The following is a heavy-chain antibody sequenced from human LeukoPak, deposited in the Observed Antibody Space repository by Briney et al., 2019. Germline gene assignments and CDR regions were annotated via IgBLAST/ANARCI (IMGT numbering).Heavy chain of an antibody. V-gene: IGHV3-7*05. Sequence: GGSLRLSCAASGFTFSNYWMSWVRQAPGKXLEWVANIKQDGSEEVYVDSVKGRFTISRDNAKNSLFLQMNTLRAEDTAVYYCARDPYSSTWSYGMDVWGQGTTVTVSS. D-gene: IGHD6-6*01. J-gene: IGHJ6*02. CDR3: ARDPYSSTWSYGMDV. CDR2: IKQDGSEE. CDR1: GFTFSNYW.